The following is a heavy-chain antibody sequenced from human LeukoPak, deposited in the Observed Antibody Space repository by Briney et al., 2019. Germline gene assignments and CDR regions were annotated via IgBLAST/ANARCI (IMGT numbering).Heavy chain of an antibody. J-gene: IGHJ4*02. CDR3: AREIVVVPAAPDY. D-gene: IGHD2-2*01. CDR1: GFTFSSYS. Sequence: PGGSLRLSCAASGFTFSSYSMNWVRQAPGKGLEWVSYISSSSSTIYYADSVKGRFTISRDNAKNSLYLQMNSLRAEDTAVYYCAREIVVVPAAPDYWGQGTLVTVSS. V-gene: IGHV3-48*04. CDR2: ISSSSSTI.